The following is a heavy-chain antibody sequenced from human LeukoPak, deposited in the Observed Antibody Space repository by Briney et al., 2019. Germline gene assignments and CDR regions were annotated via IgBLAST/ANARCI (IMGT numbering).Heavy chain of an antibody. CDR2: VYTSGST. CDR3: ARLITGTTTAFDI. Sequence: SETLSLTYSVSGGSISGYYWTWIRQPDGKGLEWIGRVYTSGSTHYNPSLKTRLTMSVDTSKNQFSLKLSSVTAADTAVYYCARLITGTTTAFDIWGQGTMVTVSS. V-gene: IGHV4-4*07. CDR1: GGSISGYY. J-gene: IGHJ3*02. D-gene: IGHD1-7*01.